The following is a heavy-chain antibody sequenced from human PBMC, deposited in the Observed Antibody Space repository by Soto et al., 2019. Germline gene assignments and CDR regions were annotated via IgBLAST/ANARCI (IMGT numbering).Heavy chain of an antibody. V-gene: IGHV1-18*01. Sequence: ASVKVSCKASGYTFTSYGISWVRQAPGQGLEWMGWISAYSGNGNYAQKLQGRVTMTTDTSTSTAYMDLRSLRFDDTAVYYCARDLWDFDYWGQGTRVTVSS. CDR3: ARDLWDFDY. CDR1: GYTFTSYG. J-gene: IGHJ4*02. D-gene: IGHD1-26*01. CDR2: ISAYSGNG.